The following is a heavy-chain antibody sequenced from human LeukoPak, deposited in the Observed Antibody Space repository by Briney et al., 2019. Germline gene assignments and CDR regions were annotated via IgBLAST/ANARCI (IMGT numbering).Heavy chain of an antibody. D-gene: IGHD6-13*01. CDR2: IKQDGSDQ. J-gene: IGHJ4*02. V-gene: IGHV3-7*01. CDR1: GFTFSSDW. CDR3: ARQMNRWYTIFDY. Sequence: PGGSLRLSCAVSGFTFSSDWMIWVRQAPGKGLEWVANIKQDGSDQYYVDSVKGRFTISRENAKNSLYLQMNSLRAEDTAVYYCARQMNRWYTIFDYWGQGTLVTVSS.